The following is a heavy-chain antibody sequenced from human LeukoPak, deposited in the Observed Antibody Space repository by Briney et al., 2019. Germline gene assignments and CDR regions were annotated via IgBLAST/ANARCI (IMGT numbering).Heavy chain of an antibody. CDR3: AKSEAGGGFDY. Sequence: GGSLRLSCAASGFTFSNAWMSWVRQAPGKGLEWVAVISYDGSNKYYADSVKGRFTISRDNSKNTLYLQMNSLRAEDTAVYYCAKSEAGGGFDYWGQGTLVTVSS. J-gene: IGHJ4*02. CDR1: GFTFSNAW. D-gene: IGHD3-16*01. CDR2: ISYDGSNK. V-gene: IGHV3-30*18.